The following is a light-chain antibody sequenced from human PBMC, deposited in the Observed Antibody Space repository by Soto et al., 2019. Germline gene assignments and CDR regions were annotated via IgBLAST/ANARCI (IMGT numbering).Light chain of an antibody. V-gene: IGKV1D-12*01. CDR1: QGISGW. J-gene: IGKJ5*01. CDR3: QQDKSCTLT. Sequence: IQMTHYPSSVSASVDYRVTITCRASQGISGWLAWYQQKPGEAPKLLIYAASNLQSGVPSRFSGSGSGTDFTLTINSLQPEDFATYYCQQDKSCTLTFGQGTRLEIK. CDR2: AAS.